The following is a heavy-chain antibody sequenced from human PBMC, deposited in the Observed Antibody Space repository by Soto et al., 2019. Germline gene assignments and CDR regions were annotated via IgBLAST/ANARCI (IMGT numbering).Heavy chain of an antibody. D-gene: IGHD6-19*01. V-gene: IGHV1-46*03. Sequence: QVQLVQSGAEVKRPGASVRVSCKASGYNFPRNYIHWVRQAPGQGLEWMGVINPSGDSTNFARNFQGRGPLTTDTSTSTAYMELGSLTWEDRAIYFCVSSIGIAVASGGWWANYFAPWGQGTLVTVSP. J-gene: IGHJ4*02. CDR3: VSSIGIAVASGGWWANYFAP. CDR2: INPSGDST. CDR1: GYNFPRNY.